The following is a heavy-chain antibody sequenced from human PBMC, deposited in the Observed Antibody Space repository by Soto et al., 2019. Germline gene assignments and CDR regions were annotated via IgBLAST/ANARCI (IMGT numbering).Heavy chain of an antibody. CDR3: ASNTAEYSYGLGYFAY. CDR2: INPSGGST. V-gene: IGHV1-46*01. Sequence: ASVKVSCKASGYTFTSYYMHWVRQAPGQGLEWMGIINPSGGSTSYAQKFQGRVTMTRDTSTSTVYMELSSLRSEDTAVYYCASNTAEYSYGLGYFAYGGQGPLAPVSP. D-gene: IGHD5-18*01. J-gene: IGHJ4*02. CDR1: GYTFTSYY.